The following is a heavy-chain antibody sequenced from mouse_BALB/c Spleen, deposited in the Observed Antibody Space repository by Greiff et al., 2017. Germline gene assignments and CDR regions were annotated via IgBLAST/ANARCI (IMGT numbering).Heavy chain of an antibody. CDR1: GYSITSGYY. V-gene: IGHV3-6*02. CDR3: ARGAVVESFAY. Sequence: EVKLQESGPGLVKPSQSLSLTCSVTGYSITSGYYWNWIRQFPGNKLEWMGYISYDGSNNYNPSLKNRISITRDTSKNQFFLKLNSVTTEDTATYYCARGAVVESFAYWGQGTLVTVSA. J-gene: IGHJ3*01. D-gene: IGHD1-1*01. CDR2: ISYDGSN.